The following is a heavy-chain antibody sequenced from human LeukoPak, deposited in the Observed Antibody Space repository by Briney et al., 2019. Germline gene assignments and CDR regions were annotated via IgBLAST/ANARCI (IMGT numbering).Heavy chain of an antibody. CDR1: GYTFTSYY. Sequence: ASVKVSCKASGYTFTSYYMHWVRQAPGQGLERMGTINPSGGSTSYAQKFQGRVTMTRDTSTSTVYMELSSLRSEDTAVYYCARDKSGSGYYPVWYFDYWGQGTLVTVPS. D-gene: IGHD3-22*01. CDR2: INPSGGST. V-gene: IGHV1-46*01. J-gene: IGHJ4*02. CDR3: ARDKSGSGYYPVWYFDY.